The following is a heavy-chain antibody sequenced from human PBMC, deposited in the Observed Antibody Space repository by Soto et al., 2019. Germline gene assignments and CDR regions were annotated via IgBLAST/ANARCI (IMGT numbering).Heavy chain of an antibody. V-gene: IGHV4-39*01. D-gene: IGHD3-16*02. CDR2: IYYSGST. CDR1: GGSISSSSYY. Sequence: QLQLQESGPGLVKPSETLSLTCTVSGGSISSSSYYWGWIRQPPGKGLEWIGSIYYSGSTYYNPSLKSRVPIAVNTSKNQFSLKLSSVAAADTALYYCGRHGPYYDYLWGSYRPGWFDPWGQGTLVTVSS. J-gene: IGHJ5*02. CDR3: GRHGPYYDYLWGSYRPGWFDP.